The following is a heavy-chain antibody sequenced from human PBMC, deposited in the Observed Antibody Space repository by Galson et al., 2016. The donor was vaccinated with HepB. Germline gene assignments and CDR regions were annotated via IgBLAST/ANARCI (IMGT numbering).Heavy chain of an antibody. CDR1: GFTFDDYA. V-gene: IGHV3-43*01. J-gene: IGHJ5*02. CDR2: ITWDGGTT. CDR3: AREIVPADLMGLGWFDP. D-gene: IGHD2-2*01. Sequence: SLRLSCAASGFTFDDYAIHWVRQAPGKGLEWVSLITWDGGTTYYAESVEGRFTISRDNSKNSLYLQMNSLRSEDTAFYYCAREIVPADLMGLGWFDPWGQGTMVTVSS.